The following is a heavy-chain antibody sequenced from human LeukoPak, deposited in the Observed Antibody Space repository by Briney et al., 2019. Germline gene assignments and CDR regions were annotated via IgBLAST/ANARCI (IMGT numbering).Heavy chain of an antibody. V-gene: IGHV1-69*05. CDR1: GGTFSSYA. D-gene: IGHD5-24*01. J-gene: IGHJ4*02. CDR3: STVRGAGYNVGDY. CDR2: IIPIFGTA. Sequence: SVKVSCKASGGTFSSYAISWERQAPGQGLEWMGRIIPIFGTANYAQKFQGRVTITTDESTSTAYMELSSLRSEDTAVYYCSTVRGAGYNVGDYWGQGTLVTVSS.